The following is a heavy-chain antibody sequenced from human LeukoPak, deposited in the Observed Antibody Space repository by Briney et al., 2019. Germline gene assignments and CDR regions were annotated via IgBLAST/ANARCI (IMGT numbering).Heavy chain of an antibody. CDR2: IYYSGST. Sequence: SGTLSLIGTVSGGSISSGGYYWSWIRQRPGKGLEWIGYIYYSGSTYYNPSLKSRVTISVDTSKNQFSLKLSSVTAADTAVYYCARIAARSPYYYYYMDVWGKGTTVTVPS. CDR1: GGSISSGGYY. J-gene: IGHJ6*03. D-gene: IGHD6-6*01. V-gene: IGHV4-31*03. CDR3: ARIAARSPYYYYYMDV.